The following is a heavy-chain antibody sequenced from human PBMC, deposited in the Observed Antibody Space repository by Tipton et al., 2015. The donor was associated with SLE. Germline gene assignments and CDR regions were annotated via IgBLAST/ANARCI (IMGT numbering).Heavy chain of an antibody. D-gene: IGHD3-3*01. V-gene: IGHV3-74*03. CDR2: INSDGSST. CDR3: AASGGEFWSGFEY. J-gene: IGHJ4*02. Sequence: SLRLSCAASGFTFSSYWMHWVRQAPGKGLVWVSHINSDGSSTKYADSVKGRFTISRDNSRNTLFLQMSSLRAEDTARYYCAASGGEFWSGFEYWGQATLVTVSS. CDR1: GFTFSSYW.